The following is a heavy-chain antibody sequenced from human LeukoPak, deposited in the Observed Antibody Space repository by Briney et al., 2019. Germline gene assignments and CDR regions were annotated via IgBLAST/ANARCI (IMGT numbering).Heavy chain of an antibody. CDR3: ARGYSSSSSRPFDY. D-gene: IGHD6-6*01. J-gene: IGHJ4*02. CDR1: GFTFSNYW. CDR2: ISGDGSIT. V-gene: IGHV3-74*01. Sequence: GGSLRVSCAASGFTFSNYWMHWVRQAPGKGLMWVSRISGDGSITGYADSVKGRFTISRDNAKNTLYLQMNSLRDEDTAVYYCARGYSSSSSRPFDYWAQGTLVTVSS.